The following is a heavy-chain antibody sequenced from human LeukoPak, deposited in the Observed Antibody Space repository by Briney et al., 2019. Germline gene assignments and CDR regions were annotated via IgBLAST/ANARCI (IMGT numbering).Heavy chain of an antibody. V-gene: IGHV4-4*07. CDR3: ARVAVTVRRGYMDV. J-gene: IGHJ6*03. D-gene: IGHD4-17*01. Sequence: PSETLSLTCTVSGGTISIYYWSWIRQPAGKGLEWIGRIYISGSTNYNPSLKSRVTMSVDTSKNQFSLKLSSVTAADTAVYYCARVAVTVRRGYMDVWGKGTTFTVSS. CDR1: GGTISIYY. CDR2: IYISGST.